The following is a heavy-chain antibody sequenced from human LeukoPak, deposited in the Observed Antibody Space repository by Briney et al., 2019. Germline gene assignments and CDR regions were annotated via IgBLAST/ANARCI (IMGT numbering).Heavy chain of an antibody. CDR1: GFTFSSYG. J-gene: IGHJ4*02. D-gene: IGHD3-10*01. CDR2: IRYDGSNK. CDR3: AREGSRYTMVRGVLND. Sequence: GGSLRLSCAASGFTFSSYGMHWARQAPGKGLEWVAFIRYDGSNKYYADSVKGRFTISRDNSKNTLYLQMNSLRAEDTAVYYCAREGSRYTMVRGVLNDWGQGTLVTVSS. V-gene: IGHV3-30*02.